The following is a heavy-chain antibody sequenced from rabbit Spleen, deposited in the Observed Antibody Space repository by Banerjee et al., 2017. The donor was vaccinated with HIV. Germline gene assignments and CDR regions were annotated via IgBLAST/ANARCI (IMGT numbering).Heavy chain of an antibody. CDR3: ARDVHRNGASDL. J-gene: IGHJ4*01. V-gene: IGHV1S40*01. CDR2: ICAGSSDTT. D-gene: IGHD2-1*01. CDR1: GFSFSSGYY. Sequence: QSLEESGGDLVKPGASLTLTCTASGFSFSSGYYMCWVRQAPGKGLEWIACICAGSSDTTYYASWAKGRFTISKTSSTTVTLQMTSLTAADTATYFCARDVHRNGASDLWGQGTLVTVS.